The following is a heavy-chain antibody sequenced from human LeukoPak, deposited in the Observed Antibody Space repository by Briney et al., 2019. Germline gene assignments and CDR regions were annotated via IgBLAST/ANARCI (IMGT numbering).Heavy chain of an antibody. CDR3: AKSVAGTGDPVDY. J-gene: IGHJ4*02. Sequence: GGSLSLSCAASGFPFSSYAMNWVRPAPGKGLEWVSTISGRGGSTYYADSVKGRFTISRDNSKSTLYLQMNSLRAEDTAVYYCAKSVAGTGDPVDYWGQGTLVIVSA. D-gene: IGHD6-19*01. V-gene: IGHV3-23*01. CDR1: GFPFSSYA. CDR2: ISGRGGST.